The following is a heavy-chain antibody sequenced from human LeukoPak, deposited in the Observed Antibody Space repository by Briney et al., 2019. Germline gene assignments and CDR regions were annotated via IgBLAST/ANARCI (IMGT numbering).Heavy chain of an antibody. V-gene: IGHV1-8*01. J-gene: IGHJ6*02. Sequence: ASVKVSCKASGYTFTNHDINWVRQAAGQGLEWMGWMKANSGETGYAQKFQGRVTMTRNISMTTAYMELSSLQPEDTAVYYCASLSYGDYTSTPFPYYYGMDVWGQGTTVTVSS. CDR2: MKANSGET. CDR3: ASLSYGDYTSTPFPYYYGMDV. D-gene: IGHD4-17*01. CDR1: GYTFTNHD.